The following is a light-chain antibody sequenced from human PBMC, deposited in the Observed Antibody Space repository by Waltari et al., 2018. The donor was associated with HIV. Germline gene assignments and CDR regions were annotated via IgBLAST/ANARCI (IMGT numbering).Light chain of an antibody. Sequence: QSVLTQPPSVSGAPGQTVTISCTGSSSNIGARAHFDVYWYQQLPGTAPKLLIYGNNNRPSGVPDRFSGSKSGASASLAITGLQAEDEADYYCQSYDTRLSGSVFGGGTKLTVL. CDR1: SSNIGARAHFD. V-gene: IGLV1-40*01. CDR2: GNN. J-gene: IGLJ3*02. CDR3: QSYDTRLSGSV.